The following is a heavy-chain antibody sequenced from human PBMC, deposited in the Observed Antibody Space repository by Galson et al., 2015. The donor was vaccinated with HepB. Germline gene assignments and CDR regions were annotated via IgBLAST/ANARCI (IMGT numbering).Heavy chain of an antibody. CDR3: ATRRGGYYYRDAFDI. CDR2: INHSGST. D-gene: IGHD3-22*01. Sequence: SETLSLTCAVYGGSFSGYYWSWIRQPPGKGLEWVGEINHSGSTNYNPSLKSRVTISVDTSKNQFSLKLSSVTAADTAAYYCATRRGGYYYRDAFDIWGQGTMVTVSS. CDR1: GGSFSGYY. V-gene: IGHV4-34*01. J-gene: IGHJ3*02.